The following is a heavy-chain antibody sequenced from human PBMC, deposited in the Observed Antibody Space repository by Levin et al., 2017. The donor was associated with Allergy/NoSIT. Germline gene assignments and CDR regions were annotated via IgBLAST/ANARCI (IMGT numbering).Heavy chain of an antibody. D-gene: IGHD6-13*01. V-gene: IGHV3-15*01. CDR3: TTYSSSWYYFDY. Sequence: ETLSLTCAASGITFSNAWMSWARQAPGKGLEWVGRIKNKADGATTEYAAPVKGRFTISRDDSKNTLYLQMNSLKTEDTAVYFCTTYSSSWYYFDYWGLGTLVTVSS. J-gene: IGHJ4*02. CDR2: IKNKADGATT. CDR1: GITFSNAW.